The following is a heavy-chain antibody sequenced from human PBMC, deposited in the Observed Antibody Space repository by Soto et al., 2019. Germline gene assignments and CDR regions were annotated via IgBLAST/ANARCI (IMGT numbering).Heavy chain of an antibody. D-gene: IGHD6-13*01. J-gene: IGHJ4*02. Sequence: QVQLVESGGGVVQPGRSLRLSCAASGSSFSSYGIHWVRQVPGKGLEWVAVISYDGTYKHYADSVKGRFTFSRDNSKXXXXXXXXXXXXXXXXXXXXXXDRGYYSSSWPFYWGQGTLVTVSS. CDR3: XXDRGYYSSSWPFY. CDR1: GSSFSSYG. V-gene: IGHV3-30*03. CDR2: ISYDGTYK.